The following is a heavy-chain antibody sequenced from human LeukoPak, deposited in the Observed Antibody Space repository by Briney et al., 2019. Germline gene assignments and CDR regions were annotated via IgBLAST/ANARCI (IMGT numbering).Heavy chain of an antibody. J-gene: IGHJ6*02. CDR1: GYTFTGYY. CDR2: INPNSGGT. D-gene: IGHD2-2*01. CDR3: ARARSVVVPAAITLRYGMDV. V-gene: IGHV1-2*02. Sequence: ASVKVSCKASGYTFTGYYMHWVRQAPGQGLEWMGWINPNSGGTNYAQKFQGRVTMTRDTSISTAYMELSRLRSDDTAVYYRARARSVVVPAAITLRYGMDVWGQGTTVTVSS.